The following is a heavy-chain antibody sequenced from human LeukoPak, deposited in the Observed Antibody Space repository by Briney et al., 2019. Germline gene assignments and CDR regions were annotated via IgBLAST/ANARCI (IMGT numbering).Heavy chain of an antibody. CDR1: GYTFTSYY. V-gene: IGHV1-46*01. D-gene: IGHD3-10*01. CDR3: ARDQTHGSGSYYILPEY. Sequence: ASVKVSCKASGYTFTSYYMHWVRQAPGQGLEWMGIINPSGGSTSYAQKFQGRVTMTRDTSTSTVYMELSSLRSEDTAVYYCARDQTHGSGSYYILPEYWGQGTLVTVSS. CDR2: INPSGGST. J-gene: IGHJ4*02.